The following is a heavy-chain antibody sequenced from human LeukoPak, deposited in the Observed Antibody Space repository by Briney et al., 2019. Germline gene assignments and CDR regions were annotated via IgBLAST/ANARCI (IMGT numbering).Heavy chain of an antibody. CDR2: INPNGGGT. CDR1: GYTFTGYY. CDR3: ARGTDIVVVPAAILDY. J-gene: IGHJ4*02. D-gene: IGHD2-2*02. Sequence: ASVKVSCKASGYTFTGYYMHWVRQAPGQGLEWMGWINPNGGGTNYAQKFQGRVTMTRDTSISTAYMELSRLRSDDTAVYYCARGTDIVVVPAAILDYWGQGTLVTVSS. V-gene: IGHV1-2*02.